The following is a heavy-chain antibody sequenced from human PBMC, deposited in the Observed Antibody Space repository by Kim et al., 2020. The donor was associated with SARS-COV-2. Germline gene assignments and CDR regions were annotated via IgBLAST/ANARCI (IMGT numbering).Heavy chain of an antibody. D-gene: IGHD5-18*01. V-gene: IGHV1-69*13. Sequence: SVKVSCKASGGTFSSYAISWVRQAPGQGLEWMGGIIPIFGTANYAQKFQGRVTITADESTSTAYMELSSLRSEDTAVYYCARGGYSYFSRVGYGMDVWGQGTTVTVSS. CDR3: ARGGYSYFSRVGYGMDV. J-gene: IGHJ6*02. CDR2: IIPIFGTA. CDR1: GGTFSSYA.